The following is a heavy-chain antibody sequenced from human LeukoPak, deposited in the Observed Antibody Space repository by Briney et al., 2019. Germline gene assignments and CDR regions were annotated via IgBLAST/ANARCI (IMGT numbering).Heavy chain of an antibody. CDR2: LYIDDTT. CDR1: GFTVSSNY. D-gene: IGHD1-1*01. V-gene: IGHV3-53*01. CDR3: ARGVVNYWNPRY. Sequence: GGSLRLSCVASGFTVSSNYMSWVRQAPGKGLEWVSLLYIDDTTYYADSVEGRFTISRDDSKNTIYLQMNSLRAEDTAVYYCARGVVNYWNPRYWGQGTLVTVSS. J-gene: IGHJ4*02.